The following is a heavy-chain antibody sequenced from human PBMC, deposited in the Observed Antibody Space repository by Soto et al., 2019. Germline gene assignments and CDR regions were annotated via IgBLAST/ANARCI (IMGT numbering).Heavy chain of an antibody. Sequence: SETLSLTCTVSGGSISSGGYYWSWIRQHPGKGLEWIGYIYYSGSTYYNPSLKSRVTISVDTSKNQFSLKLSSVTAADTAVYYCARGRHTTKRQNWFDPWGQGTLVTVSS. D-gene: IGHD1-1*01. CDR3: ARGRHTTKRQNWFDP. V-gene: IGHV4-31*03. J-gene: IGHJ5*02. CDR2: IYYSGST. CDR1: GGSISSGGYY.